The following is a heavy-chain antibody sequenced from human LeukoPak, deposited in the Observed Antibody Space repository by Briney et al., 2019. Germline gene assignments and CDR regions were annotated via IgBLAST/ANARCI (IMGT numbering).Heavy chain of an antibody. CDR1: GGSISSYY. J-gene: IGHJ4*02. CDR3: ARGLGTVTFFDY. D-gene: IGHD4-17*01. V-gene: IGHV4-59*01. CDR2: IYYSGST. Sequence: TTSETLSLTCTVSGGSISSYYWSWIRQPPGKGLEWIGYIYYSGSTNYNPSLKSRVTISVDTSKNQFSLKLSSVTAADTAVYYCARGLGTVTFFDYWGQGTLVTVSS.